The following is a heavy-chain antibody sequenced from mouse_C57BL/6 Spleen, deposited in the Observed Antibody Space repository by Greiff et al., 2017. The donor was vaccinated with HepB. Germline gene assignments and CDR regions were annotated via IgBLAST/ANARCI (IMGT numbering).Heavy chain of an antibody. CDR1: GYTFTDYY. V-gene: IGHV1-19*01. Sequence: VQLKESGPVLVKPGASVKMSCKASGYTFTDYYMNWVKQSHGKSLEWIGVINPYNGGTSYNQKFKGKATLTVDKSSSTAYMELNSLTSEDSAVYYCARRGTYDYDGGYYAMDYWGQGTSVTVSS. CDR3: ARRGTYDYDGGYYAMDY. J-gene: IGHJ4*01. D-gene: IGHD2-4*01. CDR2: INPYNGGT.